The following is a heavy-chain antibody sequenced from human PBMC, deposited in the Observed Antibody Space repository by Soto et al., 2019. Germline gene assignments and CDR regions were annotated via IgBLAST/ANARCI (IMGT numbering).Heavy chain of an antibody. Sequence: ASVKVSCKASGYTFTGYYMHWVRQAPGQGLKWMGWINPNSGGTNYAQKFQGWVTMTRDTSISTAYMELSRLRSDDTAVYYCASDRGSSDYYGMDVWGQGTKVTVSS. J-gene: IGHJ6*02. CDR2: INPNSGGT. CDR3: ASDRGSSDYYGMDV. D-gene: IGHD2-15*01. V-gene: IGHV1-2*04. CDR1: GYTFTGYY.